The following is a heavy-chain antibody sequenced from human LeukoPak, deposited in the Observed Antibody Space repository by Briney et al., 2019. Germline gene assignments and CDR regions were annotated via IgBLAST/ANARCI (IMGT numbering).Heavy chain of an antibody. CDR1: GGSISSYY. Sequence: PSETLSLTCTVSGGSISSYYWSWIRQPPGKGLEWIGYIYYSGSTNYNPSLKSRVTISVDTSKNQFSLKLSSVTAADTAVYYCARSESKGYYTWSWFDPWGQGTLVTVSS. CDR3: ARSESKGYYTWSWFDP. CDR2: IYYSGST. D-gene: IGHD3-3*01. J-gene: IGHJ5*02. V-gene: IGHV4-59*01.